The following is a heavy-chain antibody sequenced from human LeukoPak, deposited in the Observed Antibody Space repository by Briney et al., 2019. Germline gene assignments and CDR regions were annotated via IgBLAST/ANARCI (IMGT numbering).Heavy chain of an antibody. D-gene: IGHD6-6*01. CDR3: ARVRYSSASHWFDP. V-gene: IGHV3-21*01. CDR1: GFTFRSYS. CDR2: ISSSSSYI. Sequence: GWSLRLSCASSGFTFRSYSMNWVRQAPWKGVEWVSSISSSSSYIYFADSVKGRFTISRDNAKKSLYLQMNSLRAEDTAVYYCARVRYSSASHWFDPWGEGTLVTVSS. J-gene: IGHJ5*02.